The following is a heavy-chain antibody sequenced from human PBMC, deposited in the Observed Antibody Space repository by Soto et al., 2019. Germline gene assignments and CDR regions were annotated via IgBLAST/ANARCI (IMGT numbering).Heavy chain of an antibody. D-gene: IGHD3-22*01. CDR1: GGSISSGGYY. CDR2: IYYSGST. Sequence: KPSETLSLTCTVSGGSISSGGYYWSWIRQHPGKGLEWIGYIYYSGSTYYNPSLKSRVTISVDTSKNQFSLKLSSVTAADTAVYYCARGYQKYYYDSSGYYSGGFDYWGQGTLVTVSS. J-gene: IGHJ4*02. CDR3: ARGYQKYYYDSSGYYSGGFDY. V-gene: IGHV4-31*03.